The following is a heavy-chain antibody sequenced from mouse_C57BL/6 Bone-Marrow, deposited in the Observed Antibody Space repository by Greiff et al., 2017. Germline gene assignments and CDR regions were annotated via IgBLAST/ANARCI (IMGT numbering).Heavy chain of an antibody. CDR2: IDPSDSYT. J-gene: IGHJ2*01. Sequence: VQLQQPGAELVRPGTSVKLSCKASGYTFTSYWMDWVKQRPGQGLEWIGVIDPSDSYTNYNQKFKGKATLTVDTSSSTAYMQLSSLTSEDSAVYYCARLGREGDYWGQGTTLTVSS. CDR3: ARLGREGDY. CDR1: GYTFTSYW. V-gene: IGHV1-59*01. D-gene: IGHD4-1*01.